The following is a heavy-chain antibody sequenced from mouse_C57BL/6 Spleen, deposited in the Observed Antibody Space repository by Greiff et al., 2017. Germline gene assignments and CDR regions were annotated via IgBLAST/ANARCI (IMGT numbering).Heavy chain of an antibody. D-gene: IGHD1-1*01. Sequence: QVQLQQPGAELVMPGASVTLSCKASGYTFTSYWMHWVKQRPGQGLEWIGEIDPSDSYTNYNQKFKGKSPLTVDKSSSTAYMQLSSLTSEDSAVYYCARPHNGSSYGFAYWGQGTLVTVSA. CDR1: GYTFTSYW. CDR3: ARPHNGSSYGFAY. V-gene: IGHV1-69*01. CDR2: IDPSDSYT. J-gene: IGHJ3*01.